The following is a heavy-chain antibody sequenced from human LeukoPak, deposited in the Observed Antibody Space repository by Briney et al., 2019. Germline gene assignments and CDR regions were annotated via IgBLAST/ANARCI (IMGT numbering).Heavy chain of an antibody. J-gene: IGHJ5*01. Sequence: PSETLSLTCTVSGGSISSSSYYWGWIRQPPGKGLEWIGSIYYSGSTYYNPSLKSRVTISVDTSKNQLSLKLSSVTAADTAVYYCARVNPRQGFGELFRPKKGWFDSWGQGTLVTVSS. CDR1: GGSISSSSYY. CDR3: ARVNPRQGFGELFRPKKGWFDS. CDR2: IYYSGST. D-gene: IGHD3-10*01. V-gene: IGHV4-39*07.